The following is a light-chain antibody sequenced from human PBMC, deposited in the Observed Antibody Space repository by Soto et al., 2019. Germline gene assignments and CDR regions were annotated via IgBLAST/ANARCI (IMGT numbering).Light chain of an antibody. Sequence: QSVLTQPPSASGTPGXRVTISCSGSSSNIGSNTVNWYQQLPGTAPKLLIYSNNQRPXGVPDRFSXXXXXXXASXAIXXLQSEDEADYYCAAWDDSLNGPVFGGGTKLTVL. CDR1: SSNIGSNT. CDR3: AAWDDSLNGPV. V-gene: IGLV1-44*01. CDR2: SNN. J-gene: IGLJ2*01.